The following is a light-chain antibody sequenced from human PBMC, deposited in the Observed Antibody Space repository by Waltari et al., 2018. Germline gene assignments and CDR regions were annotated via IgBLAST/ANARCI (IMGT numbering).Light chain of an antibody. CDR2: AAS. CDR1: QGITSW. V-gene: IGKV1-12*01. J-gene: IGKJ1*01. CDR3: QQSHYFPPT. Sequence: DIQMTQSPSSVSASLGDRVPITCRASQGITSWVSWYQQKPGRAPKLLIHAASSLQSGVPPRFSGSGSGTLFTLTISSLQPEDFATYYCQQSHYFPPTFGQGTKVEIK.